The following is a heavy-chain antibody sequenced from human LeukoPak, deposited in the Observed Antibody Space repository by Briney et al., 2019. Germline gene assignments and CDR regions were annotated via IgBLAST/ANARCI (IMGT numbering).Heavy chain of an antibody. Sequence: ASVKVSCKASGYTFTGYYMHWVRQAPGQGLEWMGWINPNSGGTNYAQKFQGWVTMTRDTSISTAYMELSRLRSDDTAVYYCARGPERDFDWLSPRGGFDYWGQGTLVTVSS. V-gene: IGHV1-2*04. CDR1: GYTFTGYY. CDR2: INPNSGGT. D-gene: IGHD3-9*01. CDR3: ARGPERDFDWLSPRGGFDY. J-gene: IGHJ4*02.